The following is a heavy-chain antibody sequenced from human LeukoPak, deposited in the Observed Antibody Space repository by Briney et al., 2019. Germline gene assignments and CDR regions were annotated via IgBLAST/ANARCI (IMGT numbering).Heavy chain of an antibody. V-gene: IGHV1-69*04. Sequence: ASVKVSCKASGGTFSSYAISWVRQAPGQGLEWMGRIIPILGIANYAQKFQGRVTITADKSTSTAYMELSSLRSEDTAVYYCAIIPDMTTATATVYGDAFDIWGQGTMVTVSS. CDR2: IIPILGIA. J-gene: IGHJ3*02. D-gene: IGHD4-17*01. CDR3: AIIPDMTTATATVYGDAFDI. CDR1: GGTFSSYA.